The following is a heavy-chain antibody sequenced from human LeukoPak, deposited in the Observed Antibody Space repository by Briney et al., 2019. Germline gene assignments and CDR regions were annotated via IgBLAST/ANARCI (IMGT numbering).Heavy chain of an antibody. CDR3: ARGSGYSGYGGINDAFDI. Sequence: ASVKVSCKASGYTFTYGVSWVRQAPGQGLEWMGWISAYNDSTNYAQKFQGRATMTTDTSTSTAYMDLRSLRADDTAVYYCARGSGYSGYGGINDAFDIWGQGTRVTVSS. J-gene: IGHJ3*02. CDR1: GYTFTYG. CDR2: ISAYNDST. V-gene: IGHV1-18*01. D-gene: IGHD5-12*01.